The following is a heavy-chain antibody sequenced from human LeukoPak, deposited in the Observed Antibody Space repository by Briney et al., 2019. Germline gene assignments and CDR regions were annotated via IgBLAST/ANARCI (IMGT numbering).Heavy chain of an antibody. CDR3: ARDNSVGDTAWWFDP. V-gene: IGHV1-46*01. Sequence: ASVKVSCKASGYTFTGYYMHWVRQAPGQGLEWMGIINPSGGSTSYAQKFQGRVTMTRDMSTSTVYMELSSLRSEDTAVYYCARDNSVGDTAWWFDPWGQGTLVTVSS. J-gene: IGHJ5*02. D-gene: IGHD1-26*01. CDR2: INPSGGST. CDR1: GYTFTGYY.